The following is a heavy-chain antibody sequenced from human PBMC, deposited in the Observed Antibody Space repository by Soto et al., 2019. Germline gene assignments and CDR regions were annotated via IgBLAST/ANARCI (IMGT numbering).Heavy chain of an antibody. CDR3: AKDEIDSSFGELSTTPHFQH. CDR2: ISVSGGRT. D-gene: IGHD3-10*01. CDR1: GFTFISYA. V-gene: IGHV3-23*01. J-gene: IGHJ1*01. Sequence: PWGSLRLSCAASGFTFISYAINCFRHSAFMWLEWVSTISVSGGRTYYTDSVKGRFTISRDNSKNTLYLQMNSLRAEDTAVYYCAKDEIDSSFGELSTTPHFQHWGQGTLVTVSS.